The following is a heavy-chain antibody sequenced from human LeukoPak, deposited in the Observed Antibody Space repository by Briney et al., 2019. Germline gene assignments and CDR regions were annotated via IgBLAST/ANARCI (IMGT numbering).Heavy chain of an antibody. D-gene: IGHD3-9*01. V-gene: IGHV4-34*01. Sequence: SETLSLTCVVDGGYFSGFYWTWVRQAPGKGLEWIGEISYSGTTKYNPSLKSRVTIEVDTSKKQISLNLSSMTAVDTAVYYCAKGKAGHYHSVTDEYYYYMDVWGKGTTVIVSS. CDR2: ISYSGTT. J-gene: IGHJ6*03. CDR3: AKGKAGHYHSVTDEYYYYMDV. CDR1: GGYFSGFY.